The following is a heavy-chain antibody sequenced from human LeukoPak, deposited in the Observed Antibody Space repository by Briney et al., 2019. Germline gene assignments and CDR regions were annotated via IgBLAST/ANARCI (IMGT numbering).Heavy chain of an antibody. Sequence: SETLSLTCAVYGGSFSGYYWSWIRQPPGKGPEWIGEINHSGSTNYNPSLKSRVTISVDTSKNQFSLKLSSVTAADTAVYYCARGRADNNTFDIWGQGTMVTVSS. CDR1: GGSFSGYY. D-gene: IGHD1-14*01. V-gene: IGHV4-34*01. J-gene: IGHJ3*02. CDR3: ARGRADNNTFDI. CDR2: INHSGST.